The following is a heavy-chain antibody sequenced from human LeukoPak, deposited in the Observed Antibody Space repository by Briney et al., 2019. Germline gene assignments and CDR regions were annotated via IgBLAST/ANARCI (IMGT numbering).Heavy chain of an antibody. CDR3: ASRKKGMATAGFDY. D-gene: IGHD5-24*01. CDR1: GYSFTSYW. Sequence: RGESLKISCKGSGYSFTSYWIGWVRQMPGKGLEWMGIIYPGDSDTRYSPSFQGQVTISAEKSISTAYLQWGSLKASDTALYYCASRKKGMATAGFDYWGQGTLVTVSS. V-gene: IGHV5-51*01. J-gene: IGHJ4*02. CDR2: IYPGDSDT.